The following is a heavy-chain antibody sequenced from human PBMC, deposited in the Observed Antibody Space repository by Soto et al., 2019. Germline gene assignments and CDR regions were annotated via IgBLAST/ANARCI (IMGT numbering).Heavy chain of an antibody. CDR3: ARLRGSMGGLYGVDV. J-gene: IGHJ6*02. D-gene: IGHD3-10*01. CDR1: GFIFSDYY. V-gene: IGHV3-11*06. Sequence: PGGSLRLSCAASGFIFSDYYISWIRQAPGKGLEWVSYSSGSGTYTNYADSVKGRFTISRDNAENSLYLQMNSLRDEDTAVYYCARLRGSMGGLYGVDVWGQGTTVIVSS. CDR2: SSGSGTYT.